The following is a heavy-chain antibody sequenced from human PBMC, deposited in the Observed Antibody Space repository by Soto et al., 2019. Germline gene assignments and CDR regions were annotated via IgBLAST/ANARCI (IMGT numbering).Heavy chain of an antibody. D-gene: IGHD3-3*01. CDR3: ARVGVDFWSGYYPQDYYYYMDV. J-gene: IGHJ6*03. V-gene: IGHV3-11*01. CDR1: GFTFSDYY. Sequence: GGSLRLSCAASGFTFSDYYMSWIRQAPGKGLEWVSYISSSGSTIYYADSVKGRFTISRDNAKNSLYLQMNSLRAEDTAVYYCARVGVDFWSGYYPQDYYYYMDVWGKGTTVTVSS. CDR2: ISSSGSTI.